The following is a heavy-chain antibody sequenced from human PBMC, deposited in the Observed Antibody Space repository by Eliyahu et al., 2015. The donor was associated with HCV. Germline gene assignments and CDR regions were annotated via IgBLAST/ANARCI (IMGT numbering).Heavy chain of an antibody. CDR2: INHSGXT. J-gene: IGHJ4*02. D-gene: IGHD3-22*01. V-gene: IGHV4-34*01. Sequence: QVQLQQWGAGLLKPSETLSLTCXXXXGSFXGYYWSWIRQPPGKGLEWIGEINHSGXTNYNPXLXSRVTISVDTSKNQFSLKLSSVTAADTAVYYCARGGEIVVVTPLDYWGQGTLVTVSS. CDR1: XGSFXGYY. CDR3: ARGGEIVVVTPLDY.